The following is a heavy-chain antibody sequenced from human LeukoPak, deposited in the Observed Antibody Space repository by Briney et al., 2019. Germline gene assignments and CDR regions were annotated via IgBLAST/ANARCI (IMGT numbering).Heavy chain of an antibody. D-gene: IGHD5-12*01. CDR2: ISAYNGNT. J-gene: IGHJ4*02. CDR1: GHTFTSYG. Sequence: GASVKVSCKASGHTFTSYGISWVRQAPGQGLEWMGWISAYNGNTNYAQKLQGGVTMTTDTSTSTAYMELRSLRSDDTAVYYCARETRGGYVRWRHFDYWGQGTLVTVSS. V-gene: IGHV1-18*01. CDR3: ARETRGGYVRWRHFDY.